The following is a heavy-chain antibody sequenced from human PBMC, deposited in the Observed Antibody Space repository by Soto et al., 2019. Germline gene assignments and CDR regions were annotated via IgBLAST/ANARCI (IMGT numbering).Heavy chain of an antibody. D-gene: IGHD2-21*02. CDR1: GYTFTSYA. J-gene: IGHJ4*02. CDR3: ARAYCGGDCPDRYFDY. Sequence: QVQLVQSGAEEKKPGASVKVSCKASGYTFTSYAMHWVRQAPGQRLEWMGWINGGNGNTKHSQKLQGRVTITRDTSASTAYMELSSLRSEDTAVYYCARAYCGGDCPDRYFDYWGQGTLVTVSS. V-gene: IGHV1-3*05. CDR2: INGGNGNT.